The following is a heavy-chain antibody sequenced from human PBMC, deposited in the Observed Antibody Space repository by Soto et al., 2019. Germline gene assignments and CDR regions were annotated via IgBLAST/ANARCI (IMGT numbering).Heavy chain of an antibody. J-gene: IGHJ4*02. CDR1: AGSFSSYA. Sequence: QVQLVQSGAAVRQPASSVKVSCKTSAGSFSSYAISWVRQAPGQGLEWMGGIVPIVDTSTYAQKFQGRVTITADESTSTVYMELSSLRSDDTAVYYCVRVVAIPGYPDNWGQGTLVTVSS. D-gene: IGHD5-12*01. CDR2: IVPIVDTS. CDR3: VRVVAIPGYPDN. V-gene: IGHV1-69*12.